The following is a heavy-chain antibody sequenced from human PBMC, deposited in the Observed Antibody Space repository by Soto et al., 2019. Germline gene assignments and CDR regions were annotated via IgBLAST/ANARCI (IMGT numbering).Heavy chain of an antibody. CDR3: ARPEYSSSSYGMDV. Sequence: PGGSLRLCCAASGFTFSSYSMNWVRQAPGKGLEWVSYISSSSSTIYYADSVKGRFTISRDNAKNSLYLQMNSLRDEGTAVYYCARPEYSSSSYGMDVWGQGTTVTVSS. V-gene: IGHV3-48*02. D-gene: IGHD6-6*01. CDR2: ISSSSSTI. CDR1: GFTFSSYS. J-gene: IGHJ6*02.